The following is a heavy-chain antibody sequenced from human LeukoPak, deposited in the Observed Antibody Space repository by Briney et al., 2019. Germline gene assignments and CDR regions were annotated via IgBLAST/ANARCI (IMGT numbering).Heavy chain of an antibody. CDR3: ASPGSLSEYFQH. CDR1: GFTVSDSY. D-gene: IGHD2-15*01. CDR2: IYSGSNT. J-gene: IGHJ1*01. Sequence: PGGSLRLSCAASGFTVSDSYMSWVRQAPGKGLEWVSVIYSGSNTYYADSVKGRFTISRDNSKNTLYLQMNNLGAEDTAVYYCASPGSLSEYFQHWGQGTLVTVSS. V-gene: IGHV3-53*01.